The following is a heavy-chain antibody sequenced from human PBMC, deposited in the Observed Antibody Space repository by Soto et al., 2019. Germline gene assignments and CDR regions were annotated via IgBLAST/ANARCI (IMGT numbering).Heavy chain of an antibody. CDR2: TYYRSKWYN. J-gene: IGHJ6*03. V-gene: IGHV6-1*01. D-gene: IGHD2-2*01. CDR1: GDSVSSNSAA. Sequence: QSQTLSLTCAISGDSVSSNSAAWNWIRQSPSRGLEWLGRTYYRSKWYNDYAVSVKSRITINPDTSKNQFSLQLNSVTPEDTAVYYCARDLLLRYCSSTSCYPRRRYYYYYMDVWGKGTTVTVSS. CDR3: ARDLLLRYCSSTSCYPRRRYYYYYMDV.